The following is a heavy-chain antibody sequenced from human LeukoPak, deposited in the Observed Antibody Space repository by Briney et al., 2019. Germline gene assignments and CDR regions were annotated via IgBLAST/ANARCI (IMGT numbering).Heavy chain of an antibody. Sequence: QPGGSLRLSCAASGFTFSSYEMNWVRRAPGKGLEWVSYISSSGSTIYYADSVKGRFTISRDNAKSSLYLQMNSLRAEDTAVYYCARGMYYYDSSGYAFDIWGQGTMVTVSS. D-gene: IGHD3-22*01. CDR1: GFTFSSYE. CDR2: ISSSGSTI. CDR3: ARGMYYYDSSGYAFDI. J-gene: IGHJ3*02. V-gene: IGHV3-48*03.